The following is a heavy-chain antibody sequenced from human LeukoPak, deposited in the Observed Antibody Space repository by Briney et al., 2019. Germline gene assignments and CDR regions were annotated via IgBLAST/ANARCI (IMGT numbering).Heavy chain of an antibody. Sequence: PSETLSLTCAVSGGSISSSSWWSWVRQPPGKGLEWMGEIYHSGSTNYNPSLKSRVTISVDKSKNQFSLKLSSVTAADTAVYYCARDRRTNYYYYYGMDVWGQGTTVTVSS. V-gene: IGHV4-4*02. J-gene: IGHJ6*02. CDR3: ARDRRTNYYYYYGMDV. D-gene: IGHD1/OR15-1a*01. CDR1: GGSISSSSW. CDR2: IYHSGST.